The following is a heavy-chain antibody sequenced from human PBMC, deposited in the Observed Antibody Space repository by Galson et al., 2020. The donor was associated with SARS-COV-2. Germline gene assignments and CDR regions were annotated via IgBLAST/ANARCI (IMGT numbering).Heavy chain of an antibody. CDR1: GFSISSGYF. J-gene: IGHJ2*01. V-gene: IGHV4-38-2*02. Sequence: TATLSLTCTVSGFSISSGYFWAWIRQSPEKRLEWLGLIYHSGSTYYNPSLKSRATIPVDTSKNQFSLKLTSVSTADTGVYYCARDRGVDGGISEDFDLWGRGTLVTVSS. D-gene: IGHD2-15*01. CDR2: IYHSGST. CDR3: ARDRGVDGGISEDFDL.